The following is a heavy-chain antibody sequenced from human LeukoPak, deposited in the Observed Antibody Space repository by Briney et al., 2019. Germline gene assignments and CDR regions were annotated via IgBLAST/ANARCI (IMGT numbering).Heavy chain of an antibody. J-gene: IGHJ4*02. V-gene: IGHV4-31*03. CDR2: IYNSGST. D-gene: IGHD3-10*01. CDR3: ARLSYGSGSYYEGFDY. CDR1: GGSISSGGYY. Sequence: KPSETLSLTCTVSGGSISSGGYYWSWIRQHPGKGLEWIGYIYNSGSTYYTPSLKSRVTISVDTSKNQFSLKLSSVTAADTAVYYCARLSYGSGSYYEGFDYWGQGTLVTVSS.